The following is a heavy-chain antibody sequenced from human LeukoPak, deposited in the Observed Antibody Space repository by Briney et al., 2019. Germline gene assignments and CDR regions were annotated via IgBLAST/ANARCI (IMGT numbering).Heavy chain of an antibody. CDR1: GGSISSYY. CDR2: IYYSGST. D-gene: IGHD5-18*01. CDR3: ARQRGYSYGASLDY. V-gene: IGHV4-59*08. J-gene: IGHJ4*02. Sequence: SETLSLTCTVSGGSISSYYWSWIRQPPGKGLEWIGYIYYSGSTNYNPSLKSRVTISVDTSKNQFSLKLSSVTAADTAVYCCARQRGYSYGASLDYWGQGTLVTVSS.